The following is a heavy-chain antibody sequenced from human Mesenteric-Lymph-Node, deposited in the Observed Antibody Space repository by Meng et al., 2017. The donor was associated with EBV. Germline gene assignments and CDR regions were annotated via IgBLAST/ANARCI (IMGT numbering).Heavy chain of an antibody. Sequence: QLQLPESGPGLVKPSETLSLTCTVSGGSISSSSSYWGWIRQPPGKGLEWIGNIYYSGSTYYNPSLKSRLTVSVDTSKNQFSLKLSSVTAADTAMYYCARDRDIVVPRGFDPWGQGTLVTVSS. CDR2: IYYSGST. CDR1: GGSISSSSSY. V-gene: IGHV4-39*07. D-gene: IGHD2-21*01. J-gene: IGHJ5*01. CDR3: ARDRDIVVPRGFDP.